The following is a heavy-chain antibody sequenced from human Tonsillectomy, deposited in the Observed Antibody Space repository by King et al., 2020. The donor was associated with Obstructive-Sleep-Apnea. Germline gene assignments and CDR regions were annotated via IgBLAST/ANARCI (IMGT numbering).Heavy chain of an antibody. V-gene: IGHV3-48*02. CDR3: ARLVDDYGDYVNWFFDL. CDR1: GFTFRTYS. CDR2: ISRDGSTR. D-gene: IGHD4-17*01. J-gene: IGHJ2*01. Sequence: VQLVESGGGLVQPGGSLRLSCVASGFTFRTYSMNWVRQAPGKALEWVSRISRDGSTRVYADSVKGRFTISRDNVKNSLYLQMNTLRDEDTAVYYCARLVDDYGDYVNWFFDLWGRGTLVTVSS.